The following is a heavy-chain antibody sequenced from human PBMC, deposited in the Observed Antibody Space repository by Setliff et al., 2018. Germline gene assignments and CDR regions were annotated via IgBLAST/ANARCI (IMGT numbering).Heavy chain of an antibody. Sequence: ASVKVSCKTSGYNFITLGINWVRQAPGQGLEWVGWISPYSGKTDYAQKFQDRVIMTIDSATTTAYMELKTLTSDDTAVYYCAGSSSIAAHPRFDPWGQGTLVTVSS. V-gene: IGHV1-18*01. CDR3: AGSSSIAAHPRFDP. J-gene: IGHJ5*02. CDR1: GYNFITLG. D-gene: IGHD6-6*01. CDR2: ISPYSGKT.